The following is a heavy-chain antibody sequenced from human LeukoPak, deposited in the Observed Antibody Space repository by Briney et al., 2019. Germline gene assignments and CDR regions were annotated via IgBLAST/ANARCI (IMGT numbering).Heavy chain of an antibody. CDR1: GYTFTGYY. Sequence: ASVKVSCKASGYTFTGYYMHWVRQAPGQGLEWMGWISAYNGYTNYAQKFQDRVTMTTDTSTSTAYMELRSLRSDDTALYYCARGALGDAFHIWGQGTMVTVSS. J-gene: IGHJ3*02. CDR2: ISAYNGYT. V-gene: IGHV1-18*04. CDR3: ARGALGDAFHI.